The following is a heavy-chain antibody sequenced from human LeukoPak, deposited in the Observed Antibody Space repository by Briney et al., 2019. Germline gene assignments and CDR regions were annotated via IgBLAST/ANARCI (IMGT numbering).Heavy chain of an antibody. Sequence: TGGSLRLSYAASRFTFSSYSMNWVRQAPGKGLEWVSSISSSSSYIYYADSVKGRFTISRDNAKNSLYLQMNSLRAEDTAVYYCASRASYDSSGYEFQHWGQGTLVTVSS. CDR3: ASRASYDSSGYEFQH. V-gene: IGHV3-21*01. D-gene: IGHD3-22*01. J-gene: IGHJ1*01. CDR2: ISSSSSYI. CDR1: RFTFSSYS.